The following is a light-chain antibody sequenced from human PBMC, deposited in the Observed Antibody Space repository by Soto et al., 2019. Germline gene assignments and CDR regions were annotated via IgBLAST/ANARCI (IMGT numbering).Light chain of an antibody. CDR1: QSLNSD. V-gene: IGKV3-15*01. Sequence: ETGMTQSPATLSMSPGERATLSCRASQSLNSDLAWYQQKPGQAPRLLIYGASTRATGIPGRFSGSGSGTEFTVTISIIQSEDCAVYYCQQYNSWRLTFGGGPKVDIQ. CDR2: GAS. J-gene: IGKJ4*01. CDR3: QQYNSWRLT.